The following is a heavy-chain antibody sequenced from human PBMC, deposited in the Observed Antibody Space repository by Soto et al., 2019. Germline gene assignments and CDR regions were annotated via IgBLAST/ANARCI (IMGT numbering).Heavy chain of an antibody. CDR1: GFSFSNYV. Sequence: EGQLVESGGGLVQPGGSLRLSCAASGFSFSNYVMDWVRQAPGKGLEWVSYISGSSSNIRYADSVKGRFTISRDNAKSSVYLQMNSPRADDTAVYYCARDPSRGSDWARYLDLWGRGTLVTVSS. V-gene: IGHV3-48*01. D-gene: IGHD1-26*01. CDR2: ISGSSSNI. J-gene: IGHJ2*01. CDR3: ARDPSRGSDWARYLDL.